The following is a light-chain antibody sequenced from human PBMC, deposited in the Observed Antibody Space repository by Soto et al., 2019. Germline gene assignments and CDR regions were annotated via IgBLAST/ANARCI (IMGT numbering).Light chain of an antibody. V-gene: IGLV2-8*01. CDR3: ASYAGSLNWV. CDR2: EVS. J-gene: IGLJ3*02. Sequence: QSALTQPPSASGSPGQSVTISCTGTSSDVGGYHYVSWYQQHPGKAPKLMVFEVSKRPSGVPDRFSGAKSGNTASLTASGLQAEVEADYYCASYAGSLNWVFGGGTKLTVL. CDR1: SSDVGGYHY.